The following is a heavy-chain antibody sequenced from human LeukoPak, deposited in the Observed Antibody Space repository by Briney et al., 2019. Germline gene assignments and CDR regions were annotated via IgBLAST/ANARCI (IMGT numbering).Heavy chain of an antibody. CDR2: FVPSVDVA. Sequence: ASVKVSCKASGGTFPNYDISWVRQAPGQGLEWMGRFVPSVDVANYSPKFRGRVTITADKSTTTVFMELSSLRSEDTAVYYCATLCSGGFCYVDYWGQGILVTVSS. CDR3: ATLCSGGFCYVDY. D-gene: IGHD2-15*01. J-gene: IGHJ4*02. CDR1: GGTFPNYD. V-gene: IGHV1-69*04.